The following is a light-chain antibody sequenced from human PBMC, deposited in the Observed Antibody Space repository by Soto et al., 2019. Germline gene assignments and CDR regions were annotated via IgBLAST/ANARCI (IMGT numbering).Light chain of an antibody. CDR3: HQYNSWPFT. Sequence: EILMTQSPATLSVSPGERATLSCRASQSVSSELAWYQQRPGQAPRLLIHGASTRATGIPATFSGSGSGTEFTLTISSLQSEDFAAYYCHQYNSWPFTFGGGTKVEIK. V-gene: IGKV3-15*01. J-gene: IGKJ4*01. CDR2: GAS. CDR1: QSVSSE.